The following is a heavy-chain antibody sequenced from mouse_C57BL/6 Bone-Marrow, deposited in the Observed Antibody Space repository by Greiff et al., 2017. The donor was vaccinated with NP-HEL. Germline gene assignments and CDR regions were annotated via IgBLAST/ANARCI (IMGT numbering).Heavy chain of an antibody. J-gene: IGHJ3*01. CDR3: TRFYYDYDGPWFAY. D-gene: IGHD2-4*01. Sequence: VKLMESGAELVRPGASVTLSCKASGYTFTDYEMHWVKQTPVHGLEWIGAIDPETGGTAYNQKFKGKAILTADKSSSTAYMELRSLTSEDSAVYYWTRFYYDYDGPWFAYWGQGTLVTVSA. CDR1: GYTFTDYE. V-gene: IGHV1-15*01. CDR2: IDPETGGT.